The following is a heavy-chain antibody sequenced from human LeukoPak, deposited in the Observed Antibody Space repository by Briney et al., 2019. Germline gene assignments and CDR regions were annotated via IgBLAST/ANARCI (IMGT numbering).Heavy chain of an antibody. V-gene: IGHV1-69*06. J-gene: IGHJ3*02. D-gene: IGHD6-6*01. CDR2: IIPIFGTA. CDR1: GGTFSSYA. Sequence: ASVKVSCKASGGTFSSYAISWVRQAPGQGLEWMGGIIPIFGTANYAQKFQGRATITADKSTSTAYMELSSLRSEDTAVYYCARYSSSYHAFDIWGQGTMVTVSS. CDR3: ARYSSSYHAFDI.